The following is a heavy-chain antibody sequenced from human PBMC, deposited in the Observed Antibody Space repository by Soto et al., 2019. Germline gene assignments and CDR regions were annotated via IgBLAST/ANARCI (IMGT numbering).Heavy chain of an antibody. CDR3: AKDGIGYCISTSCYSLDY. Sequence: GGSLRLSCTASGFTLSPNAMSWFRHVPGKGLECVSAISGSGGSTYYADSVKGRFTISRDNSKNTLYLQMNSLRAEDTAVYYCAKDGIGYCISTSCYSLDYWGQGT. D-gene: IGHD2-2*01. CDR2: ISGSGGST. J-gene: IGHJ4*02. CDR1: GFTLSPNA. V-gene: IGHV3-23*01.